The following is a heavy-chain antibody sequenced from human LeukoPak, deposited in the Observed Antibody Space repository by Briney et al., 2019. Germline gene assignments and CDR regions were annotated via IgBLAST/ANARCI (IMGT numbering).Heavy chain of an antibody. CDR3: ASSAHYYDSSGYLLDY. Sequence: GESLKISCKGSGYSFTSYWIGWVRQMPGKGLEWMGIIYPGDSDTRYSTSFQGQVTISADKSISTAYLQWSSLKASDTAMYYCASSAHYYDSSGYLLDYWGQGTLVTVSS. V-gene: IGHV5-51*01. CDR2: IYPGDSDT. CDR1: GYSFTSYW. D-gene: IGHD3-22*01. J-gene: IGHJ4*02.